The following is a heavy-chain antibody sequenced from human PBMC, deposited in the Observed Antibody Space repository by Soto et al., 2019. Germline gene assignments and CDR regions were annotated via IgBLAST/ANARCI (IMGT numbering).Heavy chain of an antibody. CDR2: IYHSGNT. V-gene: IGHV4-4*02. CDR3: ATSGWNEDFYYYYGMDV. Sequence: QVQLQESGPGLVKPSGTLSLTCTVSGDSVTRSNWLSWVRQSPGKGLEWIGEIYHSGNTKYNPSLKSRVTISVDKSKNQFSLNLTSVTAADTAVYYCATSGWNEDFYYYYGMDVWGQGTTVTVSS. J-gene: IGHJ6*02. CDR1: GDSVTRSNW. D-gene: IGHD6-19*01.